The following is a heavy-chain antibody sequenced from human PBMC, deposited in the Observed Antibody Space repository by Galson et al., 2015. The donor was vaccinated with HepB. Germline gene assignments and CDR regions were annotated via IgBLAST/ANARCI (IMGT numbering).Heavy chain of an antibody. CDR2: INHSGST. Sequence: SETLSLTCAVYGGSFSGYYWSWIRQPPGKGLEWIGEINHSGSTNYNPSLKSRVTISVDTSKNQFSLKLSSVTAADTAVYYCASSVAVAGMGEGYYYYYGMDVWGQGTTVTVSS. J-gene: IGHJ6*02. V-gene: IGHV4-34*01. CDR1: GGSFSGYY. D-gene: IGHD6-19*01. CDR3: ASSVAVAGMGEGYYYYYGMDV.